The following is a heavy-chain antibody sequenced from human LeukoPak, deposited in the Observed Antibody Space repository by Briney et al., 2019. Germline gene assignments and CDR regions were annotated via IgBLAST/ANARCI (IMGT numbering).Heavy chain of an antibody. Sequence: GGSLRLSCAASEFTFSNHWVNWVRQAPGKGLEWVGNINQKGSEQYYVDSVKGRFIISRDNAKESLFLQMNSLRAEDTAVCYCARDANRYGDYLGLDDWGQGTTVTVSS. D-gene: IGHD4-17*01. CDR2: INQKGSEQ. J-gene: IGHJ6*02. CDR3: ARDANRYGDYLGLDD. CDR1: EFTFSNHW. V-gene: IGHV3-7*01.